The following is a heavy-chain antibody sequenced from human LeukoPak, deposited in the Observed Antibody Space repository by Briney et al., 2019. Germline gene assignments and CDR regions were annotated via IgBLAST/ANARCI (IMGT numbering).Heavy chain of an antibody. CDR2: IYTSGST. CDR3: ARDLGGYYYADY. J-gene: IGHJ4*02. D-gene: IGHD3-22*01. V-gene: IGHV4-61*02. CDR1: GGSISSGSYY. Sequence: SQTLSLTCTVSGGSISSGSYYWSWIRQPAGKGLEWIGRIYTSGSTNYNPSLKSRVTISVGTSKNQFSLKLSSVTAADTAVYYCARDLGGYYYADYWGQGTLVTDSS.